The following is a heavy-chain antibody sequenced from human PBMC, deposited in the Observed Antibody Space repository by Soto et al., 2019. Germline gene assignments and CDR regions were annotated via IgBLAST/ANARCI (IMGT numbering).Heavy chain of an antibody. D-gene: IGHD3-9*01. J-gene: IGHJ3*02. CDR2: INHSGSY. Sequence: SDTLALPCVVSGGSFSTYYYNWLRQSPGKGLEWIGEINHSGSYNYSPSLKSRVTMSLDTSKNQFSLKLTSVTAADTAVYYCARGGSNDWQVAFDIWGQGTRVTVSS. CDR1: GGSFSTYY. CDR3: ARGGSNDWQVAFDI. V-gene: IGHV4-34*01.